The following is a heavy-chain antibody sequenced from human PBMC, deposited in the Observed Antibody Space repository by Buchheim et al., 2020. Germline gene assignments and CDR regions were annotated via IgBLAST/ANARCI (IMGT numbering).Heavy chain of an antibody. CDR3: ARYKSGDFWSGYLTEFDY. V-gene: IGHV4-59*01. J-gene: IGHJ4*02. CDR2: IYYSGST. Sequence: QQQLHESGPGLVKPSETLSLTCTVSGGSISSYYWSWIRQPPGKGLEWIGYIYYSGSTKYNPSLKSRVTISVDTSKNQFSLKLSSVTAADTGVYYCARYKSGDFWSGYLTEFDYWGQGTL. CDR1: GGSISSYY. D-gene: IGHD3-3*01.